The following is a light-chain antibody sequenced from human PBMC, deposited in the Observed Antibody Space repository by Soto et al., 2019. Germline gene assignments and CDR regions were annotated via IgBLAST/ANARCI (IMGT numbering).Light chain of an antibody. CDR2: GAS. Sequence: IVLTQSPGTMSLSPGERATLSCRASQSVSSSYLAWYQQKPGQAPRLLIYGASSRPTGIPDRFSGSGSGPDFTRTISRLEPEDVAVYYCQQYGSSSTFGQGTRRENK. CDR3: QQYGSSST. V-gene: IGKV3-20*01. J-gene: IGKJ5*01. CDR1: QSVSSSY.